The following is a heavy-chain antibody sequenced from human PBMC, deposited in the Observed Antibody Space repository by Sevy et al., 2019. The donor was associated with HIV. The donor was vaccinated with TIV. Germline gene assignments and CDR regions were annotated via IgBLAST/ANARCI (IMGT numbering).Heavy chain of an antibody. V-gene: IGHV3-33*01. CDR2: IWYDGSNK. CDR3: ARAWEYYYGSGSYYYYGMDV. Sequence: GGSLRLSWAASGFTFSSYGMHWVRQAPGKGLEWVAVIWYDGSNKYYADSVKGRFTISIDNSKNTLYLQMNSLRAEDTAVYCCARAWEYYYGSGSYYYYGMDVWGQGTTVTVSS. J-gene: IGHJ6*02. CDR1: GFTFSSYG. D-gene: IGHD3-10*01.